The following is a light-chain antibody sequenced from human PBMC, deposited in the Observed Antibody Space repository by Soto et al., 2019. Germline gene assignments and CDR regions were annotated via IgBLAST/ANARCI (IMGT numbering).Light chain of an antibody. J-gene: IGKJ1*01. V-gene: IGKV3-20*01. CDR3: QQYGSSPLT. CDR2: GVS. CDR1: QSVTSSY. Sequence: EIVLTQSPGTLSLSPGERATLSCRASQSVTSSYLAWYQQKPGQAPRLLMYGVSSRATGIPDRFSGSGSGTDFTLTISRLEPEDFVVYYCQQYGSSPLTFGQGTKVDIK.